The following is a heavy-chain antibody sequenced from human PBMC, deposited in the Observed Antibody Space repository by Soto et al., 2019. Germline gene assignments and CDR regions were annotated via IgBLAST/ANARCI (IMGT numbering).Heavy chain of an antibody. V-gene: IGHV1-2*06. Sequence: ASVKGSCKASGYIFTGSYIHWVRQAPGQGFECMGRINPKSGGTDFAQEFQGRVTMTRDTSITTAYMELSRLTSDDTAGYYCASGSYSDYWGQGTLVTVSS. J-gene: IGHJ4*02. CDR2: INPKSGGT. CDR1: GYIFTGSY. D-gene: IGHD1-26*01. CDR3: ASGSYSDY.